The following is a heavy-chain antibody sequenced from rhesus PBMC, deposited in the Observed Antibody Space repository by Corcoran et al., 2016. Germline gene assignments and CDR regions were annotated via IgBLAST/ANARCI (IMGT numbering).Heavy chain of an antibody. Sequence: QVQLQESGPGVVKPSETLSLTCVVSGGTISSGYYYWSWIRQPPGKGLEWIGGIYINSESTTYNPPLKSRVTISKDTSKNQFSLKLSSVTATDTAVYYCARGGYSSGWSTDYWGQGVLVTVSS. CDR3: ARGGYSSGWSTDY. D-gene: IGHD6S26*01. V-gene: IGHV4S12*01. CDR2: IYINSEST. J-gene: IGHJ4*01. CDR1: GGTISSGYYY.